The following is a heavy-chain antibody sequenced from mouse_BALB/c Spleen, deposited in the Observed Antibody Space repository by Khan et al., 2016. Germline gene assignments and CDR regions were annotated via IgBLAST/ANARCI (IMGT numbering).Heavy chain of an antibody. D-gene: IGHD1-1*01. CDR2: INTNTGEP. J-gene: IGHJ3*01. V-gene: IGHV9-3*02. Sequence: QIQLVQSGPELKKPGETVKISCKASGYTFTNYGMNWVKQAPGKGLKWMGWINTNTGEPTYAEEFKGRFAFSLDTSASTAYLQINSLTNEVSATFFCAEGYYGSSWFACWGQGTLVAVSA. CDR3: AEGYYGSSWFAC. CDR1: GYTFTNYG.